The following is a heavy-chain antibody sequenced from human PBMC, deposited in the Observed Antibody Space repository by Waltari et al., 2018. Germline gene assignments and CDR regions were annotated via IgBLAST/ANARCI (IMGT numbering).Heavy chain of an antibody. J-gene: IGHJ2*01. CDR1: GGSISSYY. Sequence: QVQLQESGPGLVKPSETLSLTCTVSGGSISSYYWSWIRPPAGKGLAWIGRIYTSGSTNYNPSLKSRVTMSVDTSKNQFSLKLSSVTAADTAVYYCARGFYYDSSGYYSLLSSWYFDLWGRGTLVTVSS. CDR3: ARGFYYDSSGYYSLLSSWYFDL. CDR2: IYTSGST. V-gene: IGHV4-4*07. D-gene: IGHD3-22*01.